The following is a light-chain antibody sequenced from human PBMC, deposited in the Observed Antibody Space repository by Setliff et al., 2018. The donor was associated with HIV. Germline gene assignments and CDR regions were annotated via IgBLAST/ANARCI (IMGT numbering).Light chain of an antibody. Sequence: QPALTQPASVSGSPGQSITISCTGTSNDVGRYDLVSWYQQHPARAPKLIIYQATRRPSGVSNRFPGSKSGNVASLTISGLQAEDEADYYCCSNTGSNTFVFGTGTKVTVL. CDR3: CSNTGSNTFV. CDR1: SNDVGRYDL. CDR2: QAT. J-gene: IGLJ1*01. V-gene: IGLV2-23*01.